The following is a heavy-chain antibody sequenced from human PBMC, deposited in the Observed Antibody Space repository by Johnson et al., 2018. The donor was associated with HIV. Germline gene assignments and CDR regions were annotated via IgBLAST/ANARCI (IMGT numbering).Heavy chain of an antibody. CDR2: INSDGSSP. D-gene: IGHD1-1*01. V-gene: IGHV3-74*01. CDR1: GFTFSSYW. J-gene: IGHJ3*01. CDR3: ARESRSGTGNVPGRHALDV. Sequence: VQPVESGGGLFQPGGSLRLSCAASGFTFSSYWMHWVRQAPGKGLVWVSRINSDGSSPSYADSVKGRFTISRNTSKNTVYLQMNGLRAEDTAVYYCARESRSGTGNVPGRHALDVWGQGTMVTVSS.